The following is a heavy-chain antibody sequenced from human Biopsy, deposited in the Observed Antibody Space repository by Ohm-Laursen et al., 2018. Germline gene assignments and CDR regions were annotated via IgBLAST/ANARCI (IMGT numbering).Heavy chain of an antibody. D-gene: IGHD6-13*01. CDR3: ARTPILIVSAGLVYRHRRHLQGMDV. CDR1: GFSLSSRGMC. Sequence: TQTLTLTCSFSGFSLSSRGMCVSWIRQAPGKALEWLARVDWDDYKDYSASLQTKLSTSKDTSNDQVVLTVNNVDPADTATYYCARTPILIVSAGLVYRHRRHLQGMDVWGQGIAVTVS. V-gene: IGHV2-70*11. J-gene: IGHJ6*02. CDR2: VDWDDYK.